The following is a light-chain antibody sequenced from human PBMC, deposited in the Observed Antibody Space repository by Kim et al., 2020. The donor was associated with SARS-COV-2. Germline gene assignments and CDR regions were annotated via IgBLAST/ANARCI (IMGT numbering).Light chain of an antibody. V-gene: IGKV1-33*01. CDR3: QQYNNLQAIT. J-gene: IGKJ5*01. CDR2: DAS. Sequence: SGGDSGTITCQASQDIRKFLNWYQHKPGKAPELLISDASTLRTGVPSRFSGSASGTHFTFTISNLQPEDIATYYCQQYNNLQAITFGQGTRLEIK. CDR1: QDIRKF.